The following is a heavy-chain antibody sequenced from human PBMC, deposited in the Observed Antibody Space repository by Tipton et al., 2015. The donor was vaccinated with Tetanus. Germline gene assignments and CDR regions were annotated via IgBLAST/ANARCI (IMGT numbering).Heavy chain of an antibody. J-gene: IGHJ4*02. V-gene: IGHV3-48*02. CDR3: ARGSGAMDS. Sequence: SLRLSCAASGFTFSTAWMNWVRQAPGKGLEWVSGISWNSGSRGYADSVKGRFTISRDNAKNSLYLQMTSLSDEDTALYYCARGSGAMDSWGQGTLVTVSS. CDR2: ISWNSGSR. D-gene: IGHD7-27*01. CDR1: GFTFSTAW.